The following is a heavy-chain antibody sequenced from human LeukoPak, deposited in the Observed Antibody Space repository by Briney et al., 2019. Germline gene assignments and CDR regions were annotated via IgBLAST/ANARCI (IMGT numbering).Heavy chain of an antibody. CDR3: ARGRSGIAVAGIYY. D-gene: IGHD6-19*01. J-gene: IGHJ4*02. CDR2: INHSGST. Sequence: SETLSLTCAVYGGSFSGYYWSWIRQPPGKGLEWIGEINHSGSTNYNPSLKSRVTISVDTSKNQFSLKLSSVTAEDTAVYYCARGRSGIAVAGIYYWGQGTLVTVSS. V-gene: IGHV4-34*01. CDR1: GGSFSGYY.